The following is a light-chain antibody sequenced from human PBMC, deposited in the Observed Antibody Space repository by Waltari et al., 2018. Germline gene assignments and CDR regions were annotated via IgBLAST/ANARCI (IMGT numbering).Light chain of an antibody. CDR2: KAS. J-gene: IGKJ3*01. CDR1: QSISSR. CDR3: QQYVSDSVT. V-gene: IGKV1-5*03. Sequence: DIQMTQSPSTLSASVGDRVAITCRASQSISSRLAWYQQKPGKAPKLLIWKASNSYSGVPSRFSGSGSGTEFTLTISSLQPDDFATYYCQQYVSDSVTFGPGTKVDVK.